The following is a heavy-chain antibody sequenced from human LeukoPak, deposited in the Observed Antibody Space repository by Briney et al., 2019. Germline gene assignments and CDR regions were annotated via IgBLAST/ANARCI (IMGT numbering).Heavy chain of an antibody. J-gene: IGHJ4*02. CDR3: ARDFQWFGELGPAPDY. CDR1: GFTFRTYA. D-gene: IGHD3-10*01. CDR2: ILNDGTIK. Sequence: PGGSLRLSCAVSGFTFRTYAMFWVRQAPGKGLEWVAVILNDGTIKYYSDSVEGRLTISRDNSKNTLFLQMDSLRVEDTAVYYCARDFQWFGELGPAPDYWGQGTLVTVSS. V-gene: IGHV3-30-3*01.